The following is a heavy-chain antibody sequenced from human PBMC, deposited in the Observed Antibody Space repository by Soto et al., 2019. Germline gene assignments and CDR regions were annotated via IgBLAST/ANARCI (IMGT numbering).Heavy chain of an antibody. CDR3: AKERLHDPFFDY. J-gene: IGHJ4*02. Sequence: GGSLRLSCSASGFTFSSYGMHWVRQAPGKGLEWVAAISNDGSNKYYADSVKGRFTISRDNSKNTLYLQMNSLRAEDTAVYYCAKERLHDPFFDYWGQGTLVTVSS. V-gene: IGHV3-30*18. CDR1: GFTFSSYG. CDR2: ISNDGSNK. D-gene: IGHD6-25*01.